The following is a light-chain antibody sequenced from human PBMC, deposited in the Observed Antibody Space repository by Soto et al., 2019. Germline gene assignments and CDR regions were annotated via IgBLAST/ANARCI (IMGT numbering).Light chain of an antibody. CDR2: EVS. V-gene: IGLV2-14*01. CDR1: GSDIGTYHY. CDR3: SSYTGSGTLRL. Sequence: QSVLTQPASVSGSPGQSITISCTGTGSDIGTYHYVSWYQHHPGKAPKLMIYEVSNRPSGVSNRFSGSKSGNTASLTISGLQAEDEADYYCSSYTGSGTLRLFGTGTKVTV. J-gene: IGLJ1*01.